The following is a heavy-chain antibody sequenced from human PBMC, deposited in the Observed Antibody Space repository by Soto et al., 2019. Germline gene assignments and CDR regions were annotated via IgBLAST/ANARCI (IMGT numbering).Heavy chain of an antibody. Sequence: GSLRLSCAASGFTFSSYEMNWVRQAPGKGLEWVSYISSSGSTIYYADSVKGRFTISRDNAKNSLYLQMNSLRAEDTAVYYCATLPYDFWSGYYTGEVMDVWGQGTTVTVSS. J-gene: IGHJ6*02. CDR1: GFTFSSYE. CDR2: ISSSGSTI. CDR3: ATLPYDFWSGYYTGEVMDV. D-gene: IGHD3-3*01. V-gene: IGHV3-48*03.